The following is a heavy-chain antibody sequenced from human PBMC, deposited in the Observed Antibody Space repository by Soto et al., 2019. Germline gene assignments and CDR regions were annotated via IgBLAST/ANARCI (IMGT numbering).Heavy chain of an antibody. D-gene: IGHD3-16*02. CDR1: GFTFSNYA. CDR3: AKHMITFGGVIVHPYYFDS. J-gene: IGHJ4*02. Sequence: EVQLLESGGGLVQPGGSLRLSCAASGFTFSNYAMSWVRQAPGKGLEWVSGISGSGGGTYSADSVKGRFTISRNNSQNPLHLQMNGLRADDTAVYYCAKHMITFGGVIVHPYYFDSWGQGNLVTVSS. V-gene: IGHV3-23*01. CDR2: ISGSGGGT.